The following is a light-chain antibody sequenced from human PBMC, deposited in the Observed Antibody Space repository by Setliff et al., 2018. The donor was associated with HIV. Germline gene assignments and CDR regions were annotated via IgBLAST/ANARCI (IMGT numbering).Light chain of an antibody. Sequence: DIVMTQSPESLAVSLGERAAINCKSSQSVLYSFNGRNYLAWYQQKPGQPPKLLIYWASTRESGVPDRFSGSGSGTDFTLTISSLQAEDVAIYYCQQYYRPPLTFGGGTKVDNK. CDR1: QSVLYSFNGRNY. CDR2: WAS. V-gene: IGKV4-1*01. J-gene: IGKJ4*01. CDR3: QQYYRPPLT.